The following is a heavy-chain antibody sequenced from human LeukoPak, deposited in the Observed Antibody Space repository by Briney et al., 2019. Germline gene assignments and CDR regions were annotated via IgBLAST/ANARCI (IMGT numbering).Heavy chain of an antibody. CDR2: INHSGST. Sequence: KPSETLSLTCAVYGGSFSGYYWSWIRQPPGKGLEWIGEINHSGSTNYNPSLESRLTIPVDTSNNQFSVKLTSVTATDTAVYYCARRRGKWDVNWFDPWGQGTLVTASS. V-gene: IGHV4-34*01. CDR3: ARRRGKWDVNWFDP. J-gene: IGHJ5*02. CDR1: GGSFSGYY. D-gene: IGHD1-26*01.